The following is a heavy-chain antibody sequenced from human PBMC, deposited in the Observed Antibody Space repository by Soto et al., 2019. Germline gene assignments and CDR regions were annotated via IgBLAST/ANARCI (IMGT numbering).Heavy chain of an antibody. V-gene: IGHV3-30*18. J-gene: IGHJ6*02. D-gene: IGHD6-13*01. CDR2: ISYEGSSK. CDR3: AKEIAVAGDPFYYFGLDV. CDR1: GFTFRTSG. Sequence: QVQLVESGGGVVQPERSLRLSCAASGFTFRTSGMHWVRQAPGKGLEWVGFISYEGSSKYYADSVKGRLTIARDNSKNTLYLQMSSLRGEDTAVYYCAKEIAVAGDPFYYFGLDVWGQGNTVTVSS.